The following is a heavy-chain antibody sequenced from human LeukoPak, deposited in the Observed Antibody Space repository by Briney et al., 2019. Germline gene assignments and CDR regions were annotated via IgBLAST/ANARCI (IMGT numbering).Heavy chain of an antibody. D-gene: IGHD5-24*01. J-gene: IGHJ4*02. Sequence: ASVKVSCKASGYTFTSYAINWVRQAPGQGLEWMGWISAYNGNTNYAQKLQGRVTMTTDTSTSTAYMELSSLRSEDTAVYYCARSGRDGYNPKYWGQGTLVTVSS. V-gene: IGHV1-18*01. CDR1: GYTFTSYA. CDR3: ARSGRDGYNPKY. CDR2: ISAYNGNT.